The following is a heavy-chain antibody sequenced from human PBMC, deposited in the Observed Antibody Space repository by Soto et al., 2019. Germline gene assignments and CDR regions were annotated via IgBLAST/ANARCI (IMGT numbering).Heavy chain of an antibody. CDR1: GFTVSSNY. J-gene: IGHJ3*02. CDR2: IYSGGST. V-gene: IGHV3-53*04. D-gene: IGHD2-2*01. CDR3: ARRPYCSSTSCYAGQAFDI. Sequence: EVQLVESGGGLVQPGGSLRLSCAASGFTVSSNYMSWVRQAPGKGLEWVSVIYSGGSTYYADSVKGRFTISRHNSKNTLYLQMNSLRAEDTAVYYCARRPYCSSTSCYAGQAFDIWGQGTMVTVSS.